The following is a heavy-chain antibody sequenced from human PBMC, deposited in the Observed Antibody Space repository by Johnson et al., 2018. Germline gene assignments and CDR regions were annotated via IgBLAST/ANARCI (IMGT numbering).Heavy chain of an antibody. J-gene: IGHJ6*03. D-gene: IGHD1-26*01. CDR2: TSYDGNNK. CDR1: RLTFSDYG. V-gene: IGHV3-30*18. CDR3: AKGGGGYPNYYYMDV. Sequence: VQLLESGGGVVQPGRSLRLSCAASRLTFSDYGMHWVRQAPGKGLEWVAVTSYDGNNKYYADSVEGRFTISRYNSKNTLYLQMNSPRAEDTAVYYWAKGGGGYPNYYYMDVWGKGTTVTVSS.